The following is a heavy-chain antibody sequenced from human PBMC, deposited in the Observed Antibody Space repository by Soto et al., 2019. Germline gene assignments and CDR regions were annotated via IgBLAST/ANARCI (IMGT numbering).Heavy chain of an antibody. Sequence: QVQLQESGPGLVKPSETLSLTCTVSGGSISSYYWSWIRQPPGKGLEWIGYIYYSGRTNYNPSLKSRVTISVDTSKNQFSLKLSSVTAADTAVYYWARGVASSIPSGYCMDVWGQGTTVTVSS. V-gene: IGHV4-59*01. CDR2: IYYSGRT. J-gene: IGHJ6*02. CDR1: GGSISSYY. CDR3: ARGVASSIPSGYCMDV. D-gene: IGHD6-13*01.